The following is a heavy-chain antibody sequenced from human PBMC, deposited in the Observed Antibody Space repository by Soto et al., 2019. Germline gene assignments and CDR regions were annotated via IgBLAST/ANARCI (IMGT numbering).Heavy chain of an antibody. D-gene: IGHD6-6*01. V-gene: IGHV3-33*01. J-gene: IGHJ4*02. CDR1: GFTFSSYG. Sequence: QVQLVESGGGVVQPGRSLRLSCAASGFTFSSYGMHWARQAPGKGLEWVAVIWYDGSNKYYADSVKGRFTISRDNSKNTLYLQMNSLRAEDTAVYYCAREREYSSFDYWGQGTLVTVSS. CDR2: IWYDGSNK. CDR3: AREREYSSFDY.